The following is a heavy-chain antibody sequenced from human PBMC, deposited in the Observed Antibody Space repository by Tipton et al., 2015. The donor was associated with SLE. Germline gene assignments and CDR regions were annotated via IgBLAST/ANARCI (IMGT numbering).Heavy chain of an antibody. Sequence: SLRLSCAASGFTFSSYAMHWVRQAPGKGLEWVAVISYDGSNKYYADSVKGRFTISRDNSKNTLYLQMNSLRAEDTAVYYCATCIVVLPAAIAEYFQHWGQGTLVTVSA. CDR2: ISYDGSNK. D-gene: IGHD2-2*01. V-gene: IGHV3-30*04. J-gene: IGHJ1*01. CDR3: ATCIVVLPAAIAEYFQH. CDR1: GFTFSSYA.